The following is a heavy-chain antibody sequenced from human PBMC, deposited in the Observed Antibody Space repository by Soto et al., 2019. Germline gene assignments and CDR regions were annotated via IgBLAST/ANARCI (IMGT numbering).Heavy chain of an antibody. CDR3: ARTYGTAYLDYYYGMDV. CDR2: IDWDDAK. Sequence: SGPTLVNPTQTLTLTCTFSGFSLSTSGMCVSWIRQPPGKALEWLALIDWDDAKYYSTSLKTRLTISKDTSKNQVVLTMPNMDPVDTATYYCARTYGTAYLDYYYGMDVWGQGTTVTVP. D-gene: IGHD4-17*01. V-gene: IGHV2-70*01. J-gene: IGHJ6*02. CDR1: GFSLSTSGMC.